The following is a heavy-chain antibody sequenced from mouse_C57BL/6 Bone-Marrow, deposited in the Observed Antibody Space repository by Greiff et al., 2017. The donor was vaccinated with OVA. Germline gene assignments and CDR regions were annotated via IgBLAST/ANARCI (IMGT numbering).Heavy chain of an antibody. J-gene: IGHJ2*01. CDR3: ARDHYDYDGYFYY. V-gene: IGHV3-6*01. D-gene: IGHD2-4*01. CDR1: GYSITSGYY. CDR2: ISYDGSN. Sequence: VQLQQSGPGLVKPSQSLSLTCSVTGYSITSGYYWNWIRQFPGNKLEWMGYISYDGSNNYNPSLKNRISITRDPSKNQFFLKLNSVTTEDTATYYCARDHYDYDGYFYYWGQGTTLTVSS.